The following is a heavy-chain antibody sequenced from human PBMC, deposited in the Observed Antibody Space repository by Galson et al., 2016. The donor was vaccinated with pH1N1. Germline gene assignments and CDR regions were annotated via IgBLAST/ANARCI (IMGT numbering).Heavy chain of an antibody. CDR2: IYHIRGT. CDR1: GGSISSRNW. V-gene: IGHV4-4*02. Sequence: ETLSLTCAVSGGSISSRNWWSWVRQPPGQGLEWIGEIYHIRGTNYNPSLKSRVTISLDKSKNHFSLNLASVTAADKAVYYCARDGGDYGGAGQYKYFDTWGQGTLVTVSS. J-gene: IGHJ5*02. D-gene: IGHD4-23*01. CDR3: ARDGGDYGGAGQYKYFDT.